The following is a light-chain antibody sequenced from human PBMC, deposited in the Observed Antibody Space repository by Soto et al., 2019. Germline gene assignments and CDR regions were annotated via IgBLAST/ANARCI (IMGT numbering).Light chain of an antibody. CDR1: QTVSSN. CDR2: GAS. J-gene: IGKJ1*01. V-gene: IGKV3-15*01. Sequence: EIVMTQSPTTLSVSPGERAILSCRASQTVSSNLAWYQQKPGQAPRLLIYGASTRVTRIPARFSGSGSGTEFTLTISSLQSEDFATYYCQQYNSYPWTFGQGTKVDIK. CDR3: QQYNSYPWT.